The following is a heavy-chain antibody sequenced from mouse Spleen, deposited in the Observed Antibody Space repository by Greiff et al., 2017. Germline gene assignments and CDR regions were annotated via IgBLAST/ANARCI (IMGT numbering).Heavy chain of an antibody. Sequence: EVQLQQSGPGLVKPSQSLSLTCSVTGYSITSGYYWNWIRQFPGNKLEWMGYISYDGSNNYNPSLKNRISITRDTSKNQFFLKLNSVTTEDTATYYCAREKYYFDYWGQGTTLTVSS. J-gene: IGHJ2*01. CDR2: ISYDGSN. V-gene: IGHV3-6*01. CDR3: AREKYYFDY. CDR1: GYSITSGYY.